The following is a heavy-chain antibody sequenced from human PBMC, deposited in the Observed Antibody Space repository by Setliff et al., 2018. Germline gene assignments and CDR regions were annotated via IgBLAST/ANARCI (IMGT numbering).Heavy chain of an antibody. D-gene: IGHD3-22*01. CDR3: ARDLDYQYYYETSGRDAFDI. Sequence: SVKVSCKASGDSFSNYAISWVRQAPGQGLEWMGGIIPMFGTPAYTQKFQDRVTITTDESTSTAYMELRSLRSDDTAVYYCARDLDYQYYYETSGRDAFDIWGLGTMVTVS. CDR1: GDSFSNYA. J-gene: IGHJ3*02. CDR2: IIPMFGTP. V-gene: IGHV1-69*05.